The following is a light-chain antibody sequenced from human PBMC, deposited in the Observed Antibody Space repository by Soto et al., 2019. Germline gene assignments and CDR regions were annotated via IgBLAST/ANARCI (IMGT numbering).Light chain of an antibody. V-gene: IGKV1-5*03. CDR1: QTIDSW. Sequence: DIQMTQSPSTLSASVGDRVTITCRASQTIDSWLAWYQQRPGKPPNLLIYKASTLASGAPSRFSGSGSGTEFTLTINSLQPDYFATYYCQQYHIYSGTVGQGTKVDSK. CDR3: QQYHIYSGT. J-gene: IGKJ1*01. CDR2: KAS.